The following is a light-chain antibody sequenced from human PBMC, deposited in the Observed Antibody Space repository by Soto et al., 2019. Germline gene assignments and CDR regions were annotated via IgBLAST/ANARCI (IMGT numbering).Light chain of an antibody. CDR2: QVS. Sequence: DVVMTQSPLSLPVTLGQPASISCRSSQGLLHSNGDTFLSWFQQRPGQSPRRLIYQVSNRDSGVPDRFSGSGSGTDFTLTISRVEAEDFGIYYCMQGTHWPYTFGQGTKLEI. CDR1: QGLLHSNGDTF. V-gene: IGKV2-30*02. CDR3: MQGTHWPYT. J-gene: IGKJ2*01.